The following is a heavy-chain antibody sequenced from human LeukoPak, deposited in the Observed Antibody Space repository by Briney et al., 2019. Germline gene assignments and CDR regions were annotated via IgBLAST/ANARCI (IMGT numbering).Heavy chain of an antibody. CDR3: AISLGYCSSTSCYWDDY. CDR1: GGSISSYY. D-gene: IGHD2-2*01. J-gene: IGHJ4*02. V-gene: IGHV4-4*07. CDR2: IYTRGST. Sequence: SETLSLTCTVSGGSISSYYWSWIRQPAGKGLEWIGRIYTRGSTNYNPSLKSRVTMSVDTSKNQFSLKLSSVTAADTAVYYCAISLGYCSSTSCYWDDYWGQGTLVTVSS.